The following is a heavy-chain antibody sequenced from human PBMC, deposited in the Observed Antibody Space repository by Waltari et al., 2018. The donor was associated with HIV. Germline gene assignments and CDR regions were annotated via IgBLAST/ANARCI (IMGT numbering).Heavy chain of an antibody. D-gene: IGHD2-15*01. CDR1: GSTLIHFD. J-gene: IGHJ5*02. CDR2: ISATGHNI. CDR3: VRGGAAWSAGGFQVAQPGP. Sequence: DVQLVESGGGLVPPGGSLGLSCAASGSTLIHFDLYWVRQGPGAGLEWVSYISATGHNIYYADSVQGRFTISRDNVRNILHLRIDDLRVDDTATYYCVRGGAAWSAGGFQVAQPGPWGQGALVTVSS. V-gene: IGHV3-48*03.